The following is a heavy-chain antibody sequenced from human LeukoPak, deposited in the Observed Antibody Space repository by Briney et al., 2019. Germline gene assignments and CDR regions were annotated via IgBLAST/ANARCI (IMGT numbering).Heavy chain of an antibody. J-gene: IGHJ4*02. V-gene: IGHV1-69*13. CDR3: ARDYVDDIPMIKDY. CDR1: GGTFSSYA. CDR2: IIPIFGTA. Sequence: ASVKVSCKASGGTFSSYAISWVRQAPGQGLEWMGGIIPIFGTANYAQKFQGRVTITADESTGTAYMELSSLRSEDTAAYYCARDYVDDIPMIKDYWGQGTLVTVSS. D-gene: IGHD2-8*01.